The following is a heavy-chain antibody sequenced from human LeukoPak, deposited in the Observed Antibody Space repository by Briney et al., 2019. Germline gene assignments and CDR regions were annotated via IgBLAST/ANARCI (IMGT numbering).Heavy chain of an antibody. CDR1: GYDFSTYA. D-gene: IGHD5-12*01. Sequence: ASVKVSCKASGYDFSTYAINWVRLATGQGLEWMGWMNPDNGNTYYARRFQGRVTMTRDTSISTAYMELSSLRSEDTAVYYCTREEYSGYDWYSWGQGTLVTVSS. CDR2: MNPDNGNT. J-gene: IGHJ4*02. CDR3: TREEYSGYDWYS. V-gene: IGHV1-8*01.